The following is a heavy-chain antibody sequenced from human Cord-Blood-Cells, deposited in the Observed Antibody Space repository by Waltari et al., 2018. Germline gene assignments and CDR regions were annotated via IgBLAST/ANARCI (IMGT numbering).Heavy chain of an antibody. CDR1: GYTFTGYY. J-gene: IGHJ4*02. D-gene: IGHD2-2*01. CDR3: ARDFCSSTSCYDY. Sequence: QVQLVQSGAEVKKPGASVKVSCKASGYTFTGYYMHWVRQAPGQGIEWMGRINPKSGGTNEAQKFQGRVTMTRDTSISTAYMELSRLRSDDTAVYYCARDFCSSTSCYDYWGQGTLVTVSS. V-gene: IGHV1-2*02. CDR2: INPKSGGT.